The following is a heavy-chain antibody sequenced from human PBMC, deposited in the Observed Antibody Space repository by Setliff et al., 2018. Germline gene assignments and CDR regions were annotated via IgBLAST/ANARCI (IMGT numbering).Heavy chain of an antibody. Sequence: SVKVSCKASGGTFSNYDISWVRQAPGQGLEWMGGIIPIFGTTNYAQRFQGRLTIITDESTNTAFMQLSSLRSDDTAVYYCVREGVDSRSSTDYRYYMDVWGKGTTVTVSS. CDR3: VREGVDSRSSTDYRYYMDV. V-gene: IGHV1-69*05. CDR1: GGTFSNYD. D-gene: IGHD3-22*01. CDR2: IIPIFGTT. J-gene: IGHJ6*03.